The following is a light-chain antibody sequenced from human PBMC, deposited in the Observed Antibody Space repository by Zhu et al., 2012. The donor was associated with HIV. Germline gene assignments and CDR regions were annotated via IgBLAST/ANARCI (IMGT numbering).Light chain of an antibody. CDR1: RSVSSF. V-gene: IGKV3-11*01. J-gene: IGKJ4*01. CDR3: QQRVNWPLT. Sequence: IVLTQSPATLSLSPGERATVSCRASRSVSSFLAWYQQKPGQAPRLLTYDASKRAAGIPPRFSGSGSGTDFTLTISSLEPEDFAVYYCQQRVNWPLTFGGGTKVEIK. CDR2: DAS.